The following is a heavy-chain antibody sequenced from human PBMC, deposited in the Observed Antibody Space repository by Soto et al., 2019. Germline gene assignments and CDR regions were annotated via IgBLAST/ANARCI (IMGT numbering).Heavy chain of an antibody. Sequence: SETLSLTCTVSGGSISSSSYYWGCIRQPPGKGLEWIGSIYYSGSTYYNPSLKSRVTISVDTSKNQFSLKLNSVTAADTAVYYCAAGPSYCSNIACYVDAFHIWGQGTMVTVSS. J-gene: IGHJ3*02. D-gene: IGHD2-2*01. CDR3: AAGPSYCSNIACYVDAFHI. V-gene: IGHV4-39*01. CDR2: IYYSGST. CDR1: GGSISSSSYY.